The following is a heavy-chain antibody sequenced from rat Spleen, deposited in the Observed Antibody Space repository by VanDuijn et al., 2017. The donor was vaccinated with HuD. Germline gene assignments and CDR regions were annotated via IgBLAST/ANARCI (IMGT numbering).Heavy chain of an antibody. Sequence: EVQLQESGPGLVKPSQSLSLTCSVTGYSITSNYWGWIRKFPGNKLEWMGYINSAGTTNFNPSLKSRISITRDTSKNQFFLQVNSISSEDTATYYCARSDGTHYYLPFIYWGQGTLVTVSS. CDR2: INSAGTT. V-gene: IGHV3-3*01. D-gene: IGHD1-12*02. J-gene: IGHJ3*01. CDR3: ARSDGTHYYLPFIY. CDR1: GYSITSNY.